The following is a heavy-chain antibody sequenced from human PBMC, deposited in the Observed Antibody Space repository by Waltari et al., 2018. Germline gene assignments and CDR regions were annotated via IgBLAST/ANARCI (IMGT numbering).Heavy chain of an antibody. D-gene: IGHD3-22*01. CDR1: GGSISSYY. CDR3: ARDSAAPDYYDSSGYWYFDL. J-gene: IGHJ2*01. V-gene: IGHV4-4*07. Sequence: QVQLQESGPGLVKPSETLSLTCTVSGGSISSYYWSWIRQPAGKGLEWIGRIYTSGSTNCNPALKSRVTMSVDTSKNQFSLKLSSVTAADTAVYYCARDSAAPDYYDSSGYWYFDLWGRGTLVTVSS. CDR2: IYTSGST.